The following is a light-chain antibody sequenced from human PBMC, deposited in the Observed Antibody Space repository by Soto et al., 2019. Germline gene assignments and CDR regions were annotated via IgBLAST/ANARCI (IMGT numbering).Light chain of an antibody. V-gene: IGKV3-20*01. CDR2: RTF. CDR3: QQYDTSPPT. J-gene: IGKJ5*01. CDR1: QPITSRY. Sequence: IVLTQSPGTLSLSPGERATLSCRASQPITSRYLAWYQHQPGQAPRLLIYRTFARAPGIPDRFSGGGSGTDYPLTISRLEREDFAVYYCQQYDTSPPTFGQGTRL.